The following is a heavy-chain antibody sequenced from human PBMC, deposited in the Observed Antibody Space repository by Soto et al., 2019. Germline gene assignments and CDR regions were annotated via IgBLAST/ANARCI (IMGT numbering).Heavy chain of an antibody. D-gene: IGHD3-22*01. Sequence: QVRLVQAGAEVKKPGSSVKVSCKASGGTFSSYAISCVRQAPGQVLEWMGGIIPIFGTANYAQKFQGRVTITADESTSTAYMELGSVRSEDTAVYYCASRLPYYDDSSGLYYYYGMDVWGHGTTVTVSS. CDR1: GGTFSSYA. J-gene: IGHJ6*02. V-gene: IGHV1-69*01. CDR2: IIPIFGTA. CDR3: ASRLPYYDDSSGLYYYYGMDV.